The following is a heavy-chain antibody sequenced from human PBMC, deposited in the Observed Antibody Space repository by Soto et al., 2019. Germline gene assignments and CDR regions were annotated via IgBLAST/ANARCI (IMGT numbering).Heavy chain of an antibody. Sequence: GGSLRLSCAASGFTVSRNYMSWVRQAPGKGLEWVSVIYSGGSTYYADSVKGRFTISRDNSKNTLYLQMNSLRAEDTAVYYCARDRAVTTIGYYYYYYMDVWGKGTTVTVSS. D-gene: IGHD4-17*01. V-gene: IGHV3-66*01. CDR2: IYSGGST. CDR1: GFTVSRNY. CDR3: ARDRAVTTIGYYYYYYMDV. J-gene: IGHJ6*03.